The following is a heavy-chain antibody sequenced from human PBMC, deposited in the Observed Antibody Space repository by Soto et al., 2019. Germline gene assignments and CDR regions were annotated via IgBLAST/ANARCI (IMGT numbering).Heavy chain of an antibody. CDR3: AKARCYTTDCYVPDS. V-gene: IGHV3-30*18. D-gene: IGHD3-16*02. CDR1: GLTLSKYW. CDR2: ICDDGGNK. J-gene: IGHJ5*01. Sequence: GGSLRLSCAASGLTLSKYWTSWVRQAPGKGLEWVSVICDDGGNKYYADSVKGRFTISRDNSKSTLYLQMNSLRAEDTAMYYCAKARCYTTDCYVPDSWGQGTLVTVSS.